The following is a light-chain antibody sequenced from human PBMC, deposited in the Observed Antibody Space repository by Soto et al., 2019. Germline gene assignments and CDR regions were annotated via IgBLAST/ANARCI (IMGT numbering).Light chain of an antibody. CDR1: QSVSSY. V-gene: IGKV3-11*01. CDR2: GAS. CDR3: QQRSDWPLT. J-gene: IGKJ4*01. Sequence: EIVLTQSPATLSLSPGERATLSCRASQSVSSYLAWYQQKTGQASRLLIYGASNRATGIPARFSGSGSGTDFTLTISSLEPQDFAVYYCQQRSDWPLTFGGG.